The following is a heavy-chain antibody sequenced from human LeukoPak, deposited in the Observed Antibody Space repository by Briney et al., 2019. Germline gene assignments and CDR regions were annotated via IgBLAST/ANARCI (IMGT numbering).Heavy chain of an antibody. Sequence: GGSLRLSCAASGFTVSSNYMSWVRQAPGKGLEWVSVIYSGGSTYYADSVKGRFTISRDNAKNSLYLQMNSLRAEDTAVYYCARDFRRYCSGGSCPYYFDYWGQGTLVTVSS. CDR3: ARDFRRYCSGGSCPYYFDY. J-gene: IGHJ4*02. CDR2: IYSGGST. V-gene: IGHV3-53*01. D-gene: IGHD2-15*01. CDR1: GFTVSSNY.